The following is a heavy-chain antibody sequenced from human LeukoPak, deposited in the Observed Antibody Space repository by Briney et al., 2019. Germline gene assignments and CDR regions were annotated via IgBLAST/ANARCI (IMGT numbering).Heavy chain of an antibody. CDR3: AKLPIY. CDR1: GFSVGSHY. D-gene: IGHD4-23*01. V-gene: IGHV3-66*02. CDR2: IYIDGST. J-gene: IGHJ4*02. Sequence: PGGSLRLPCAASGFSVGSHYMTWVRQAPGQGLEWVSVIYIDGSTYYADSVEGRFTISRDNTKNTLYLQMNSLRPEDTAVYYCAKLPIYWGQGALVTVSS.